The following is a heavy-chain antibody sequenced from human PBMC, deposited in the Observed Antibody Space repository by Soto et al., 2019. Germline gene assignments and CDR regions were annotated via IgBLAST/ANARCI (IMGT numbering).Heavy chain of an antibody. CDR1: GGSISSSSYY. CDR3: ARLLSYCDYRIDY. D-gene: IGHD4-17*01. J-gene: IGHJ4*02. Sequence: QLQLQESGPGLVKPSETLSLTCTVSGGSISSSSYYWGWIRQPPGKGLEWIGSIYYSGSTYYNPSLKSRVTISVDTSKNQFSLKLSSVTAADTAVYYCARLLSYCDYRIDYWGQGTLVTVSS. V-gene: IGHV4-39*01. CDR2: IYYSGST.